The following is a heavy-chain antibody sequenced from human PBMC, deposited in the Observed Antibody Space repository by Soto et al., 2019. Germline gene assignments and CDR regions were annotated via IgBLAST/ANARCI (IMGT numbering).Heavy chain of an antibody. D-gene: IGHD3-9*01. CDR2: IYYSGST. CDR1: DGYSRSGGYY. J-gene: IGHJ5*02. V-gene: IGHV4-61*08. CDR3: AREAEGLANWFDP. Sequence: LVPLCLTYTGSDGYSRSGGYYWSWQRPHPGKGLEWIGYIYYSGSTNYNPSLKSRVTISVDTSKNQFSLKLSSVTAADTAVYYCAREAEGLANWFDPWGQGTLVTVSS.